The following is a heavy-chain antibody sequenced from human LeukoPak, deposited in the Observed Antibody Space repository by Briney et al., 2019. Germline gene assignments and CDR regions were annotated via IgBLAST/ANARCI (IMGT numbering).Heavy chain of an antibody. CDR3: AKKVGLVSAPLYYFDF. D-gene: IGHD2-2*01. Sequence: GGSLRLSCAASGFTFSSYAMSWVRQAPGKGLEWVSAISGPAGSRDYADSVKGRFTIPRDNSKNTLFLQMNSLRAEDTAIYYCAKKVGLVSAPLYYFDFWGQGTLVTVSS. V-gene: IGHV3-23*01. J-gene: IGHJ4*02. CDR2: ISGPAGSR. CDR1: GFTFSSYA.